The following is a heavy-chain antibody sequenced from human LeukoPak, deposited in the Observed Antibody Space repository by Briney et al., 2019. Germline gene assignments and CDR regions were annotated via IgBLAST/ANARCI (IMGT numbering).Heavy chain of an antibody. CDR2: ISGSGGST. V-gene: IGHV3-23*01. D-gene: IGHD2-15*01. CDR1: GFTFSSYA. J-gene: IGHJ6*03. CDR3: AKNGDRGAYCSGGSCYPYYYYYIDV. Sequence: GGSLRLSCAASGFTFSSYAMSWVRQAPGKGLQWVSGISGSGGSTYYADSVKGRFTISRDKSKNTLYLQMNSLRAEDTAIYYCAKNGDRGAYCSGGSCYPYYYYYIDVWGKGTTVTIS.